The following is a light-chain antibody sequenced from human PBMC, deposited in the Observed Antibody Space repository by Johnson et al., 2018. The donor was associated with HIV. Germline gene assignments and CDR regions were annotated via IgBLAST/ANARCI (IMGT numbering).Light chain of an antibody. CDR2: DNN. V-gene: IGLV1-51*01. Sequence: QSVLTQPPSVSAAPGQKVTISCSGSSSNIGNNYVSWYQQVPGTAPKLLIYDNNKRPSGIPDRFSGSKSGTSATLGITGLQTGDEADYYCGTWDSSLSAYVSGTWTKVTVL. CDR3: GTWDSSLSAYV. CDR1: SSNIGNNY. J-gene: IGLJ1*01.